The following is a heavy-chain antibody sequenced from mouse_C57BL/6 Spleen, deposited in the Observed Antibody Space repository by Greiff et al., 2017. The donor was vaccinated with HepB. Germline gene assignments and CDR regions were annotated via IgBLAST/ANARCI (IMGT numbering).Heavy chain of an antibody. Sequence: QVQLQQSGPELVKPGASVKISCKASGYSFTSYYIHWVKQRPGQGLEWIGWIYPGSGNTKYNEKFKGKATLTADTSSSTAYMQLSSLTSEDSAVYYCARPIYYYGSSPYFDYWGQGTTLTVSS. CDR3: ARPIYYYGSSPYFDY. J-gene: IGHJ2*01. CDR1: GYSFTSYY. V-gene: IGHV1-66*01. D-gene: IGHD1-1*01. CDR2: IYPGSGNT.